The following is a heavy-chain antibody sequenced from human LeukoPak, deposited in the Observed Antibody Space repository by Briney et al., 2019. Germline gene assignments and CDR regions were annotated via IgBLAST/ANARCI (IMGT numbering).Heavy chain of an antibody. V-gene: IGHV3-11*04. Sequence: GGSLRLSCAASGXTFSDYYVSWIRQAPGKGLEWLSSFSSSSSVIYYAVSVKGRFTISRDNAKNSLYLHMNSLSDEDTAVYYCARDSVAGPYWGPGTLITVSS. CDR2: FSSSSSVI. CDR1: GXTFSDYY. J-gene: IGHJ4*02. D-gene: IGHD6-19*01. CDR3: ARDSVAGPY.